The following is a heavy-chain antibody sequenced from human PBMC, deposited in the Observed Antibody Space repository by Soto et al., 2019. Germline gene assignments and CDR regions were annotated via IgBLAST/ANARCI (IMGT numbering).Heavy chain of an antibody. CDR1: GYTFSAYY. CDR2: INPKSGGT. Sequence: ASVKVSCKTSGYTFSAYYMHWVRQAPGQGLEWMGWINPKSGGTLYAEKFQGRGTMTRDTSISTAYMELSRLRSDDTAVYYCARGGTFAYDTSGYSVYWGQGTLVTVSS. V-gene: IGHV1-2*02. CDR3: ARGGTFAYDTSGYSVY. J-gene: IGHJ4*02. D-gene: IGHD3-22*01.